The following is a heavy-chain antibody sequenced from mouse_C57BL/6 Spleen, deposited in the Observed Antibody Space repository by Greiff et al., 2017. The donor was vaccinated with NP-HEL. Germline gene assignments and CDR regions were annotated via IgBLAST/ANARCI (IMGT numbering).Heavy chain of an antibody. D-gene: IGHD1-1*01. CDR3: ARTYYYGSSPYAMDY. J-gene: IGHJ4*01. CDR2: IDPSDSET. V-gene: IGHV1-52*01. Sequence: QVQLQQPGAELVRPGSSVKLSCKASGYTFTSYWMQWVKQRPIQGLEWIGNIDPSDSETHYNQKFKDKATLTVDKSSSTAYMQLSSLTSEDSAVYYCARTYYYGSSPYAMDYWGQRTSVTVSS. CDR1: GYTFTSYW.